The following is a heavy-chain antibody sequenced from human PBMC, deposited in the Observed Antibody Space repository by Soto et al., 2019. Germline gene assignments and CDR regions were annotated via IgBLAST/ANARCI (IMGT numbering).Heavy chain of an antibody. J-gene: IGHJ4*02. Sequence: QVQLQESGPGLVKPSQTLSLTCTVSGGSISSGDYYWSWIRQPPGKGLEWIGYIYYSGSTYYNPSLKSRVTIPLDTSKDQFSLKLSSVTAADTAVYYCARALPDYDFGSGSQTLEYFDYWGQGTLVTVSS. CDR2: IYYSGST. D-gene: IGHD3-3*01. CDR1: GGSISSGDYY. CDR3: ARALPDYDFGSGSQTLEYFDY. V-gene: IGHV4-30-4*01.